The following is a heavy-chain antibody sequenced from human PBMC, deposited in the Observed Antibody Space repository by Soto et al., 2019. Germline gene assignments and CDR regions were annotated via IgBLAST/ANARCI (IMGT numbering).Heavy chain of an antibody. V-gene: IGHV5-51*01. CDR3: ARHRKRGYCSSTSCPKNYYYYYMDV. D-gene: IGHD2-2*01. CDR1: GYSFTSYW. CDR2: IYPGDSDT. J-gene: IGHJ6*03. Sequence: GESLKISCKGSGYSFTSYWIGWVRQMPGKGLEWMGIIYPGDSDTRYSPSFQGQVTISADKSISTAYLQWSSLKASDTAMYYCARHRKRGYCSSTSCPKNYYYYYMDVWGKGTTVTVSS.